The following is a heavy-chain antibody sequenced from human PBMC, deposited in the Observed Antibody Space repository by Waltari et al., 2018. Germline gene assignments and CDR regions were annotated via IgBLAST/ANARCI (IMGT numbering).Heavy chain of an antibody. CDR1: GVAFSDAW. Sequence: EGQLVESGGGLVQPGGSVTLSCAASGVAFSDAWMSWVRQVQGKGVGGVCRMKDKRDCGTTDYATPVKGRFTISRDDSKNLLSLEMNSLKTDDTGVYYCVAPWTIWGQGTLVTVSS. D-gene: IGHD3-3*01. CDR3: VAPWTI. CDR2: MKDKRDCGTT. J-gene: IGHJ4*02. V-gene: IGHV3-15*01.